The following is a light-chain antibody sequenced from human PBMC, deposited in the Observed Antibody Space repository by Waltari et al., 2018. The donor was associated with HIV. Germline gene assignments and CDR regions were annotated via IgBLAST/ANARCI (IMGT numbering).Light chain of an antibody. CDR2: EVS. CDR3: CSYAGSSTFVV. CDR1: SSDFVSYYL. Sequence: QSALTQPASVSGSPVQSVSISCTGTSSDFVSYYLVSWYQQHPGKASKLMIYEVSKRPSGVSNRFSGSKSGNTASLTISGLQAEDEADYYCCSYAGSSTFVVFGGGTKLTVL. V-gene: IGLV2-23*02. J-gene: IGLJ2*01.